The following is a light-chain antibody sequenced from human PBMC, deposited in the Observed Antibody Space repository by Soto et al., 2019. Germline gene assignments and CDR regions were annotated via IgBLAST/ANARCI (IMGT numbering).Light chain of an antibody. CDR3: CSYAGTFYV. Sequence: LTQPRSVSGSPGQSVAISCTGTSSDFGGYNYVSWYQHHPGKAPKLMIYDVSERPSGVPDRFSGSKSGNTASLTISGLQAEDEADYYCCSYAGTFYVFGTGTKVTVL. CDR2: DVS. CDR1: SSDFGGYNY. J-gene: IGLJ1*01. V-gene: IGLV2-11*01.